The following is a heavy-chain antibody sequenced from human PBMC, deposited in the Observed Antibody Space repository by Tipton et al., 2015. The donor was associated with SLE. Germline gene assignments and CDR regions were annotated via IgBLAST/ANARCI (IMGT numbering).Heavy chain of an antibody. Sequence: PGLVKPSETLSLTCTVSGGAISSSTYYWGWIRQPPGKGLEWIGSVYYSGRTYYNPSLKSRVTISVDTSKNQFSLRLSSVTAADTAVYHCAKSLTIFGVVILHDAFDIWGQGTTVTVSS. J-gene: IGHJ3*02. D-gene: IGHD3-3*01. CDR3: AKSLTIFGVVILHDAFDI. CDR2: VYYSGRT. CDR1: GGAISSSTYY. V-gene: IGHV4-39*07.